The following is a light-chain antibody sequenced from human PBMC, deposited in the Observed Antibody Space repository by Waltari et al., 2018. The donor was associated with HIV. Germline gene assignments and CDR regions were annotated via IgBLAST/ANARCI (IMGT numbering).Light chain of an antibody. CDR2: EVI. V-gene: IGLV2-8*01. CDR1: SSDVGGYSY. J-gene: IGLJ2*01. Sequence: QSALAQPPSASVSPGQSVTISCTGTSSDVGGYSYVSWYQQHPGKAPKLMIYEVIKRPSVVPDLFSGSKSGNAASLTVSGLQAEDEADYYCSSYAGSNNVIFGGGTKLTVL. CDR3: SSYAGSNNVI.